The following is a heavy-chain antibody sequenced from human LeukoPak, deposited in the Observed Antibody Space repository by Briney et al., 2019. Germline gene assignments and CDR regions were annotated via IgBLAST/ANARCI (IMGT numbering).Heavy chain of an antibody. CDR2: ISGSGDNT. J-gene: IGHJ4*02. V-gene: IGHV3-23*01. D-gene: IGHD3-3*01. Sequence: GGSLRLSCAASGFTFSSYSMNWVRQAPGKGLEWVATISGSGDNTHYIDSVKGRFTISRDNSKNTLYLQMNSLRVDDTAVYYCAKTGTSLSYDYWGQGTLVTVTS. CDR3: AKTGTSLSYDY. CDR1: GFTFSSYS.